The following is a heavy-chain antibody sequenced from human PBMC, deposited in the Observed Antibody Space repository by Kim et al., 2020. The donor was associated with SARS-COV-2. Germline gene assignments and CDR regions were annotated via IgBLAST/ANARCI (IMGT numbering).Heavy chain of an antibody. D-gene: IGHD3-22*01. CDR1: GFTFSSYA. CDR3: AKVKTEYYYDSSGYDV. V-gene: IGHV3-23*01. J-gene: IGHJ6*02. Sequence: GGSLRLSCAASGFTFSSYAMSWVRQAPGKGLEWVSAISGSGGSTYYADSVKGRFTISRDNSKNTLYLQMNSLRAEDTAVYYCAKVKTEYYYDSSGYDVWGQGTTVTVSS. CDR2: ISGSGGST.